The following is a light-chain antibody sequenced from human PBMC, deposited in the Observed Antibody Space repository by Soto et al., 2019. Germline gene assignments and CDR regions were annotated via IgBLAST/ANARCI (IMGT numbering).Light chain of an antibody. CDR2: GAS. Sequence: TQSADTLSLSAGERATISSRASQSVSRKLVWYQQKPGQAPRFLIYGASSRATGIPDRFSGSGSGTDFTLTISRLEPEDSAVYYCQQRNIWPPVTFGQGTRLEIK. CDR1: QSVSRK. V-gene: IGKV3-11*01. J-gene: IGKJ5*01. CDR3: QQRNIWPPVT.